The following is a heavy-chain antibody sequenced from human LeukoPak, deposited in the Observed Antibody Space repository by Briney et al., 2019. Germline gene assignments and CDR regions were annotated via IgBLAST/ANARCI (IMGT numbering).Heavy chain of an antibody. D-gene: IGHD1-14*01. J-gene: IGHJ5*02. CDR3: VRDAEGAGISVNFWFDP. CDR2: MNPNNGNT. CDR1: GLTFTRYD. V-gene: IGHV1-8*01. Sequence: GASVKVSCKASGLTFTRYDINWVRQASGQGLEWMGWMNPNNGNTGYAQKFQGRVTMTRDTYTNTAYMELRGLRPEDTAVYYCVRDAEGAGISVNFWFDPWGQGTLVTVSS.